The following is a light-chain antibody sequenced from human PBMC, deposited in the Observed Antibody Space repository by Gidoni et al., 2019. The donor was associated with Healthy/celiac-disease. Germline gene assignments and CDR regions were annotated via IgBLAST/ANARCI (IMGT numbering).Light chain of an antibody. CDR3: QQYNNWPLFT. CDR2: GAS. J-gene: IGKJ3*01. V-gene: IGKV3-15*01. Sequence: EIVMTQSPATLSVSPGERATLSCRASQSVSSNLAWYQQKPGQAPRLLIYGASTRATGIPARFSGSGPGTEFTLTISSLQSEDFAVYYRQQYNNWPLFTFGPGTKVDIK. CDR1: QSVSSN.